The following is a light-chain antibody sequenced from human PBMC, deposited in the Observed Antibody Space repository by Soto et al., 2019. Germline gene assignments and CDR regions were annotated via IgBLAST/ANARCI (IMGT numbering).Light chain of an antibody. V-gene: IGKV1-39*01. CDR3: QQSYSTPYT. Sequence: DIQITQSPSSLSSSVGDRVTITCRGSQSISSYLNWYQQKPGKAPKLLIYAASSLQSGVPSRFSGSGSGTDFTLTISSLQPEDFATYYCQQSYSTPYTFGQGTKVDIK. CDR1: QSISSY. J-gene: IGKJ2*01. CDR2: AAS.